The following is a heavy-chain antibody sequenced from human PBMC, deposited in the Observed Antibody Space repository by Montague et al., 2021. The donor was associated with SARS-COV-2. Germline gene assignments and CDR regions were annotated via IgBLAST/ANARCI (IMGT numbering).Heavy chain of an antibody. D-gene: IGHD2-2*01. Sequence: SETLSLTCTVSGGSISSTNYYWGWLRPPPGKGLEWIGSIYYSGTTYYNPSLQSRVTISVDTSKNQFSLKLSSVTAADTAVYYCARATYTRGCIQHFDYWGQGTLVTVSS. J-gene: IGHJ4*02. CDR3: ARATYTRGCIQHFDY. CDR1: GGSISSTNYY. V-gene: IGHV4-39*01. CDR2: IYYSGTT.